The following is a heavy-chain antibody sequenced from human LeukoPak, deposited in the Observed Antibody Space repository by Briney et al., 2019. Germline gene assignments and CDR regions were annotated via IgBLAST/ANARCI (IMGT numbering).Heavy chain of an antibody. CDR2: ISYDGSNK. D-gene: IGHD3-10*01. CDR3: ARETRARTRFDY. CDR1: GFTSSSYA. V-gene: IGHV3-30-3*01. J-gene: IGHJ4*02. Sequence: GGSLRLSCADSGFTSSSYAMHWVRPAPDKGLEWVAVISYDGSNKYYADSVKGRFTIYRDNSKNTLYLQMNSLRAEDTAVYYCARETRARTRFDYWGQGTLVTVSS.